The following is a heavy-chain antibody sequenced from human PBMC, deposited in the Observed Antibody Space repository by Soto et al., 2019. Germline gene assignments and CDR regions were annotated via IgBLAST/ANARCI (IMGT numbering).Heavy chain of an antibody. J-gene: IGHJ5*02. V-gene: IGHV3-66*01. D-gene: IGHD3-9*01. CDR1: GFTFSSYY. Sequence: GGSLRLSCAASGFTFSSYYMSWVRQAPGMGLEWVSAIYSGGSTYYADSVKGRFTISRDNSKNTLYLQMNSLRAEDTAVYYCAREARYFDWLPDRWFDPWGQGTLVTVSS. CDR3: AREARYFDWLPDRWFDP. CDR2: IYSGGST.